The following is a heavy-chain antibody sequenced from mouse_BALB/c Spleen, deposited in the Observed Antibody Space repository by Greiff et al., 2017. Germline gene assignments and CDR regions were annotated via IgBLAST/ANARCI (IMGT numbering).Heavy chain of an antibody. CDR3: ARCGGSGAMDY. Sequence: EVMLVESGGGLVQPGGSRKLSCAASGFTFSSFGMHWVRQAPEKGLEWVAYISSGSSTIYYADTVKGRFTISRDNPKNTLFLQMTSLRSEDTAMYYCARCGGSGAMDYWGQGTSVTVSS. V-gene: IGHV5-17*02. D-gene: IGHD3-1*01. CDR1: GFTFSSFG. CDR2: ISSGSSTI. J-gene: IGHJ4*01.